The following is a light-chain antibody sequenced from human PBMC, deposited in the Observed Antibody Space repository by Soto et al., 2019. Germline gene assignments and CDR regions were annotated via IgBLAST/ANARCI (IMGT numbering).Light chain of an antibody. CDR3: QQYKDWPPWT. Sequence: ETVMTQSPGTLSVSLGERATLCCWASQSVRGYLAWYQQKPGQAPRLLIYGASSRATGIPARFSGGGSGTEFTLTISSLQSEDFAVYYCQQYKDWPPWTFGQGTKVDIK. CDR1: QSVRGY. V-gene: IGKV3D-15*01. J-gene: IGKJ1*01. CDR2: GAS.